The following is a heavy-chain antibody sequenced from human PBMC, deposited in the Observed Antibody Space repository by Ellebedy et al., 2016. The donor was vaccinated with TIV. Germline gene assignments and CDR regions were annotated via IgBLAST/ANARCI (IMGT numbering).Heavy chain of an antibody. J-gene: IGHJ3*02. D-gene: IGHD6-19*01. Sequence: GESLKISXAASGFTFSSYAMSWVRQAPGKGLEWVAVISYDGSNKYYADSVKGRFTISRDNSKNTLYLQMNSLRAEDTAVYYCARPPGYSSGWYPDYAFDIWGQGTMVTVSS. CDR2: ISYDGSNK. CDR3: ARPPGYSSGWYPDYAFDI. V-gene: IGHV3-30*03. CDR1: GFTFSSYA.